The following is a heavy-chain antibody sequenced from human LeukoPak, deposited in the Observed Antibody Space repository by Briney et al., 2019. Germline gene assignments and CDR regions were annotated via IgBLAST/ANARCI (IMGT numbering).Heavy chain of an antibody. D-gene: IGHD5-24*01. J-gene: IGHJ5*02. CDR2: INHSGST. Sequence: PSETLSLTCAVYGGSFSGYYWSWIRQPPGKGLEWIGEINHSGSTNYNPSLKSRVTISVDTSKNQFSLKLSSVTAADTAVYYCARTRLLRRWLNWFDPWGQGTLVTVSS. CDR3: ARTRLLRRWLNWFDP. CDR1: GGSFSGYY. V-gene: IGHV4-34*01.